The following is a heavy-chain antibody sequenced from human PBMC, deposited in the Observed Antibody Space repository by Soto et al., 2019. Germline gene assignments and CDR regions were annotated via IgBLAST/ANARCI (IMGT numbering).Heavy chain of an antibody. CDR2: ISAYNGNT. J-gene: IGHJ4*02. Sequence: QVQLVQSGAEVKKPGASVKVSYKASGYTFTGYGLAWVRQAPGQGLEWMGWISAYNGNTLYAQKFQDRLTMTTDTSTSTAYMELRSLRSDDTAVYFCARPSGGYGDYALSLKYWGQGTLVTVSS. D-gene: IGHD4-17*01. V-gene: IGHV1-18*01. CDR1: GYTFTGYG. CDR3: ARPSGGYGDYALSLKY.